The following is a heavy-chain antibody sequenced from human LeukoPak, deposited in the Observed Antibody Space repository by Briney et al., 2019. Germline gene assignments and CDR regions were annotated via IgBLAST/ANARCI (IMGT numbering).Heavy chain of an antibody. CDR2: INHSGST. V-gene: IGHV4-34*01. D-gene: IGHD3-16*01. CDR1: GFTFSSYA. CDR3: ARDDTLAGIDY. J-gene: IGHJ4*02. Sequence: GSLRLSCAASGFTFSSYAMSWVRQPPGKGLEWIGEINHSGSTNYNPSLKSRVTISVDTSKNQFSLKLSSVTAADTAVYYCARDDTLAGIDYWGQGTLVTVSS.